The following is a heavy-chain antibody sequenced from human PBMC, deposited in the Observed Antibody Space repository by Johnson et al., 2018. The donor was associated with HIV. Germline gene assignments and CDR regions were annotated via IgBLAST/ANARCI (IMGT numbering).Heavy chain of an antibody. Sequence: VQLVESGGGLVQPGGSLRLSCAASGFTFSSYVMSWVRQAPGKGLEWVSGISGGGGSTDYADSVKGRFTISRDNSKNTLYLQMDSLRAEDSAMYYCARDGVYSSPHDAFDIWGQGTMVTVSS. CDR3: ARDGVYSSPHDAFDI. CDR2: ISGGGGST. D-gene: IGHD6-13*01. V-gene: IGHV3-23*04. CDR1: GFTFSSYV. J-gene: IGHJ3*02.